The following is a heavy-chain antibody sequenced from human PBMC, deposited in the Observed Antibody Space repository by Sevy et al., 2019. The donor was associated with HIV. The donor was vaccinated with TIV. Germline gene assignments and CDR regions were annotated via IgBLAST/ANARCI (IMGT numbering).Heavy chain of an antibody. V-gene: IGHV3-23*01. CDR1: GVSFSNAW. CDR3: ARKYDSSGYFDY. CDR2: ISGSGGSGDKT. D-gene: IGHD3-22*01. Sequence: GESLKISCAASGVSFSNAWMNWVRQAPGKGLEWVSGISGSGGSGDKTNYADSVKGRFTISRDDSKNSLYLQLNSLRAEDTAIYYCARKYDSSGYFDYWGQGTLVTVSS. J-gene: IGHJ4*02.